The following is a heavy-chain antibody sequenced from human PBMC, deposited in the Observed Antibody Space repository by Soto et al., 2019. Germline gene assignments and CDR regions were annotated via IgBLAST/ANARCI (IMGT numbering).Heavy chain of an antibody. Sequence: QVQLQQWGAGLLKPSETLSLTCAVFGGSFSGYYWSWVRQPPGKGLEWIGEITHSGSTYYNPSLESRVIISVATSKNQFSLKLTSVTAADTAVYYCARGGVAARLQLWGQGTLVTVSS. J-gene: IGHJ1*01. V-gene: IGHV4-34*01. CDR3: ARGGVAARLQL. D-gene: IGHD6-6*01. CDR1: GGSFSGYY. CDR2: ITHSGST.